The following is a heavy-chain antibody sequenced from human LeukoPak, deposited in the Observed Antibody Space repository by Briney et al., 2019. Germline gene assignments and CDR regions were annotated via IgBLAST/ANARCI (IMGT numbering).Heavy chain of an antibody. D-gene: IGHD3-22*01. Sequence: PGGSLRLSCSASGFTFSTYAMRWVRQAPGKGLEYVSSVSSNVYSTHYADSVKGRFTISRDNSKNTLYLQMTSLRAEDTAVYYCARADYYDSSGYNDYWGQGTLVTVSS. V-gene: IGHV3-64*04. J-gene: IGHJ4*02. CDR2: VSSNVYST. CDR1: GFTFSTYA. CDR3: ARADYYDSSGYNDY.